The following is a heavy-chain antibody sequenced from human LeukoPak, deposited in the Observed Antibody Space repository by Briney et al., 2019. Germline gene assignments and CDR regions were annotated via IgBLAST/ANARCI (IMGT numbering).Heavy chain of an antibody. CDR2: IYWTDNK. Sequence: SVRTLWNSTATPTVTCTFSAFSRGSSGLRVGWIRQSPVKAMEGLAHIYWTDNKRYTPSLKSRLTSTNGNSRNQMALTMTIINPGDTATYFCAHRRHAWYSFGHWGQGTLVTVSS. J-gene: IGHJ4*02. D-gene: IGHD2-2*01. CDR1: AFSRGSSGLR. CDR3: AHRRHAWYSFGH. V-gene: IGHV2-5*01.